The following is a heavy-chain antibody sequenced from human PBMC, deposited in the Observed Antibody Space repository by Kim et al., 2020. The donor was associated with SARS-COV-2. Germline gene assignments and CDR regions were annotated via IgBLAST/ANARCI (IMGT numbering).Heavy chain of an antibody. Sequence: GGSLRLSCAASGFIFSSYAMNWVRHAPGKGLEWVTGISNDGSYNYYADSVKGRFTISRDNSKNTLYLQMNSLRVEDTSVDSCARLVGALRGASCDDCCQG. CDR3: ARLVGALRGASCDD. CDR1: GFIFSSYA. CDR2: ISNDGSYN. D-gene: IGHD1-26*01. V-gene: IGHV3-30*04. J-gene: IGHJ4*02.